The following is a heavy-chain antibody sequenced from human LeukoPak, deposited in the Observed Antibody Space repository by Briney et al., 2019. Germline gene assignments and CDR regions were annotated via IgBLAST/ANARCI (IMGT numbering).Heavy chain of an antibody. CDR2: IYYSGST. V-gene: IGHV4-59*01. D-gene: IGHD5-24*01. Sequence: PSETLSLTCTVSGGSISSYYWSWIRQPPGKGLEWIGYIYYSGSTNYNPSLKSRVTISVDTSKNQFSLKLSSVTAADTAVYYCARFRRDGYNYVDWFDPWGQGTLVTVSS. CDR3: ARFRRDGYNYVDWFDP. J-gene: IGHJ5*02. CDR1: GGSISSYY.